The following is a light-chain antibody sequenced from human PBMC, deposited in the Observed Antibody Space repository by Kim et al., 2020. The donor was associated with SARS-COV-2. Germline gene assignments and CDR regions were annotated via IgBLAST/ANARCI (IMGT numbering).Light chain of an antibody. CDR1: QSISSW. V-gene: IGKV1-5*03. CDR3: HQYSTYSQT. CDR2: KAS. J-gene: IGKJ1*01. Sequence: ASVGDRGTITCRASQSISSWLAWYQQKPGKAPKLLISKASNLESGVPSRFSGSGSGTEFTLTISSLQPDDFSTYYCHQYSTYSQTFGQGTKVEIK.